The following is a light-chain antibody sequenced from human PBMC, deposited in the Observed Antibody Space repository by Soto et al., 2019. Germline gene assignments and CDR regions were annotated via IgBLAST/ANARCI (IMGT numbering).Light chain of an antibody. Sequence: EIVMTQSPATLSVSPGERATLSCRASQSVSSNLAWYQQKPGQAPRLLIYGASTRATGIPARFSGSGSGTEFTLTITSLHSEDYAVYYCQQYYNWPRLTFGGGTKVEIK. CDR3: QQYYNWPRLT. CDR2: GAS. J-gene: IGKJ4*01. V-gene: IGKV3-15*01. CDR1: QSVSSN.